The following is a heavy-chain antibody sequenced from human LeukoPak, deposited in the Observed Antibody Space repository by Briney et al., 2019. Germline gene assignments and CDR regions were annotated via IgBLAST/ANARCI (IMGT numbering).Heavy chain of an antibody. D-gene: IGHD2-2*01. J-gene: IGHJ1*01. CDR1: GFTFGSYA. V-gene: IGHV3-23*01. Sequence: GGSLRLSCAASGFTFGSYAMYWVRQAPGKGLEWVSGISGSGGSTFYADSVKGRFTISRDNSENTLYLQMNSLRAEDTAVYYCAKDRCSSTSCYAKGAEYFQHWGQGTLVTVSS. CDR3: AKDRCSSTSCYAKGAEYFQH. CDR2: ISGSGGST.